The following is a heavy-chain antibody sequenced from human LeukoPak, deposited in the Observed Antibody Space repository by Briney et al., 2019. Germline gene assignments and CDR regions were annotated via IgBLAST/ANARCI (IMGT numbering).Heavy chain of an antibody. V-gene: IGHV1-69*04. CDR3: ARSGGKSTSLAKWFDP. J-gene: IGHJ5*02. CDR2: IIPILGIA. Sequence: SVKVSCKASGGTFSSYAISWVRQAPGQGLEWMGRIIPILGIANYAQKFQGRVTITADKSTSTAYMELSSLRSDDTAVYYCARSGGKSTSLAKWFDPWGQGTLVTVSS. D-gene: IGHD3-16*01. CDR1: GGTFSSYA.